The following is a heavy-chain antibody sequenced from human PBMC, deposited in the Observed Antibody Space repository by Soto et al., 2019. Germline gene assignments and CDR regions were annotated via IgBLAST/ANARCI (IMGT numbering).Heavy chain of an antibody. CDR3: ARDPLLLRSDDIDY. J-gene: IGHJ4*02. D-gene: IGHD4-17*01. CDR2: ISSSSGTI. CDR1: GFTFSGYS. V-gene: IGHV3-48*01. Sequence: SGGGLVQPGGSLRLSCAASGFTFSGYSMNWVRQAPGKGLELVSYISSSSGTIYYADSVKGRFTISRDNAKNSLFLQMNSLRVEDTAVYYCARDPLLLRSDDIDYWGQGTLVTVSS.